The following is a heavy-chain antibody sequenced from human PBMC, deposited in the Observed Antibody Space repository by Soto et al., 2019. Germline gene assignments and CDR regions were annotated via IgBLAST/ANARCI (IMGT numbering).Heavy chain of an antibody. J-gene: IGHJ5*02. V-gene: IGHV4-39*01. CDR3: ATSNWFDP. Sequence: QLQLQKSGPGLVKPSETLSLTCTVSGGSISSSSYYWGWIRQPPGKGLEWIGYIYYSGSTYYNPSLKSRVTISVDTSKNQFSLKLNSVTAADTAVYYCATSNWFDPWGQGTLVTVSS. CDR2: IYYSGST. CDR1: GGSISSSSYY.